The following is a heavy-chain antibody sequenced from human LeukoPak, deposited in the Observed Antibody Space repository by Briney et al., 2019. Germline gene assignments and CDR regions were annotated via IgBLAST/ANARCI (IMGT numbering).Heavy chain of an antibody. CDR1: GGSISSGGYY. V-gene: IGHV4-31*03. CDR2: IYYSGST. J-gene: IGHJ4*02. D-gene: IGHD3-22*01. Sequence: SQTLSLTCTVSGGSISSGGYYWSWIRQHPGKGLEWIGYIYYSGSTYYNPSLKSRVTISADTSKNQFPLKLSPVTVADTAVYYCARGVTYYYDSSDPYFDYWGQGTLVTVSS. CDR3: ARGVTYYYDSSDPYFDY.